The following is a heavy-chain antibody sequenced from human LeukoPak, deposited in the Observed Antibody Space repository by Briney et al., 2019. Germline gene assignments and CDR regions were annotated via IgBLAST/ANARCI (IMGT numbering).Heavy chain of an antibody. J-gene: IGHJ4*02. D-gene: IGHD3-10*01. V-gene: IGHV3-48*02. CDR2: ISSSSSTI. CDR3: ARGKYYGSGSPFDY. Sequence: GGSLRLSCAASGFTFSSYSMNWVRQAPGKGLEWVSYISSSSSTIYYADSVKGRFTISRDNAKNSLYLQTNSLRDEDTAVYYCARGKYYGSGSPFDYWGQGTLVTVSS. CDR1: GFTFSSYS.